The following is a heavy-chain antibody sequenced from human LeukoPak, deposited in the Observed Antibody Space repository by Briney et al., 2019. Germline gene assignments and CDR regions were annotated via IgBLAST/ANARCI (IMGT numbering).Heavy chain of an antibody. CDR2: ISSSSSYI. J-gene: IGHJ4*02. CDR3: ARAHNWKYGTFDY. V-gene: IGHV3-21*01. D-gene: IGHD1-7*01. CDR1: GFTFSSYG. Sequence: KSGGSLRLSCAASGFTFSSYGMHWVRQAPGEGLEWVSCISSSSSYIYYADSVKGRFTISRDNAKNSLYLQMNSLRAEDRAVYYCARAHNWKYGTFDYWGQGTLVTVSS.